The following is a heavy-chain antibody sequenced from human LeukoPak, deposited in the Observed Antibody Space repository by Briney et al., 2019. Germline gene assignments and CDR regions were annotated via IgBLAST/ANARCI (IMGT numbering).Heavy chain of an antibody. CDR1: GFTFSDYY. V-gene: IGHV3-11*04. CDR2: ISSSGSTI. Sequence: PGGSLRLSCAASGFTFSDYYMSWIRQAPGKGLEWVSYISSSGSTIYYADSVKGRFTISRDNAKNSLYLQMNSLRAEDTAVYYCARTYCGGDCYFGLSDAFDIWGQGTMVTVSS. J-gene: IGHJ3*02. CDR3: ARTYCGGDCYFGLSDAFDI. D-gene: IGHD2-21*01.